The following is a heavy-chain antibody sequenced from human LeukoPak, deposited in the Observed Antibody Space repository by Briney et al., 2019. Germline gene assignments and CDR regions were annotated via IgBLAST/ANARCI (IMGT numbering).Heavy chain of an antibody. J-gene: IGHJ6*03. V-gene: IGHV3-23*01. D-gene: IGHD2-15*01. CDR2: ISGSGRST. CDR1: GVTYSDYA. CDR3: AKNGDRGAYCTGGTCYPYFYYYMDV. Sequence: GGSLRLSCAASGVTYSDYAMNWVRQAPGKGLEWVSVISGSGRSTYYAHSVKGRFTISRDNSKNTLYLQMNSLRAEDTAIYYCAKNGDRGAYCTGGTCYPYFYYYMDVWGKGTTVTI.